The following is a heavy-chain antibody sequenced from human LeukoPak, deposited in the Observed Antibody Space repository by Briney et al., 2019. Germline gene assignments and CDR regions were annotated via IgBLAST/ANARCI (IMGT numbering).Heavy chain of an antibody. CDR2: IVVGSGNT. J-gene: IGHJ4*02. CDR1: GLTFTSAA. Sequence: SVKGACNASGLTFTSAAVQRLRQARGRSLAWIGWIVVGSGNTNYAQMFQGRVTITRDMSTSTAYMELSSLRSEDTAVYYCAAPSRIQLDYWGQGTLVTVSS. V-gene: IGHV1-58*01. D-gene: IGHD5-18*01. CDR3: AAPSRIQLDY.